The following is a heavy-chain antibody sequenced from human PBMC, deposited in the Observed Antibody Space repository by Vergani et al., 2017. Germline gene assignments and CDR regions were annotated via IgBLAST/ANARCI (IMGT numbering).Heavy chain of an antibody. D-gene: IGHD6-13*01. CDR2: IGTAGDT. V-gene: IGHV3-13*01. CDR1: GFTFSSYD. J-gene: IGHJ6*02. CDR3: GYSSSRTEGGMDV. Sequence: EVQLVESGGGLVQPGGSLRLSCAASGFTFSSYDMHWVRQATGKGLEWVSAIGTAGDTYYPGSVKGRFTISRENAKNSLYLQMNSLRAGDTAVYYCGYSSSRTEGGMDVWGQGTTVTVSS.